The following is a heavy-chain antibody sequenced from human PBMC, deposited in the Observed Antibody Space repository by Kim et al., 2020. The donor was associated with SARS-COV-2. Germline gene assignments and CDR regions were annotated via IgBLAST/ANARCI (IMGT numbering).Heavy chain of an antibody. J-gene: IGHJ4*02. CDR3: VKDHYYESSGYPFDH. Sequence: GGSLRLSCAASGFAFINYAMTWVRQAPGKGLEWVSFISSSGGSTYYADSVKGRFTISRDNSKNTVYLQMNSLRAEDTATYYCVKDHYYESSGYPFDHWGQGTLVSVSS. D-gene: IGHD3-22*01. CDR1: GFAFINYA. CDR2: ISSSGGST. V-gene: IGHV3-23*01.